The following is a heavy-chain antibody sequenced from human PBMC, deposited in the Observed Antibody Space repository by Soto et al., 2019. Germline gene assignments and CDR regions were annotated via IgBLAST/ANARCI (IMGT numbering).Heavy chain of an antibody. V-gene: IGHV3-23*01. D-gene: IGHD6-13*01. CDR1: GFTFSSYA. CDR3: GRGGSWAKVDS. CDR2: ISGSGGST. Sequence: LRLSCAASGFTFSSYAMSWVRQAPGKGLEWVSAISGSGGSTYYADSVKGRFTISRDNSKNTLYLQMNSLRSEDTAVYYCGRGGSWAKVDSWGPGTLVTVSS. J-gene: IGHJ4*02.